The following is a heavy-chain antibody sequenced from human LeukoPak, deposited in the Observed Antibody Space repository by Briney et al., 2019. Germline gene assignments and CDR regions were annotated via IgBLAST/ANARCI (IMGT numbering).Heavy chain of an antibody. CDR1: GFTFSSYW. V-gene: IGHV3-7*01. CDR2: IKQDGSEK. D-gene: IGHD3-22*01. J-gene: IGHJ4*02. CDR3: ARDHLKGYDSSGYYPGY. Sequence: PGGSLRLSCAASGFTFSSYWMSWVRQAPGKGLEWVANIKQDGSEKYYVDSVKGRFTISRDNAKNSLYLQMNSLRAEDTAVYYCARDHLKGYDSSGYYPGYWGQGTLVTVSS.